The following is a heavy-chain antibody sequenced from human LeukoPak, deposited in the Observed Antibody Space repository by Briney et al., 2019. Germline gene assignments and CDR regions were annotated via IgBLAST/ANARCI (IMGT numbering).Heavy chain of an antibody. CDR1: GYTFSSYA. V-gene: IGHV1-18*01. CDR3: ATFMVRGVYNWFDP. D-gene: IGHD3-10*01. J-gene: IGHJ5*02. CDR2: ISVYSGNT. Sequence: ASVKVSCKASGYTFSSYAISWVRQAPGQGLEWMGWISVYSGNTQYAQKFQGRVTMTTDTSTDTAYMELSSLRSEDTAVYYCATFMVRGVYNWFDPWGQGTLVTVSS.